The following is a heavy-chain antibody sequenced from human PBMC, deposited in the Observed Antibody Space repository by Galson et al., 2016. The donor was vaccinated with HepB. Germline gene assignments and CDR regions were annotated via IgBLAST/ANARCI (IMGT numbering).Heavy chain of an antibody. CDR1: GYTFTTYW. CDR3: ARQSLIGGSTSNDY. J-gene: IGHJ4*02. V-gene: IGHV5-10-1*01. CDR2: IDPGGSYA. D-gene: IGHD2-15*01. Sequence: QSGAEVKKPGESLRISCEASGYTFTTYWITWVRQMPGRGLEWMGRIDPGGSYAKYSPSFQGHVTISADKSSSTAYLQWSSLTASDTARYYCARQSLIGGSTSNDYWGQGTLVTVSS.